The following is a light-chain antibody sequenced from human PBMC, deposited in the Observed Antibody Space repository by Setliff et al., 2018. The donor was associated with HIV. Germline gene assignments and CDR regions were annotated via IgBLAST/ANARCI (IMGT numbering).Light chain of an antibody. CDR1: NIGSKS. Sequence: SYELTQPPSVSVAPGKTARITCGGNNIGSKSVHWYQQKPGQAPVLVIYYDSDRPSGIPERFSGSNSGNTATLTISRVEAGDEADYYCQVWDSSSDSYVFRTGTKVTVL. CDR3: QVWDSSSDSYV. V-gene: IGLV3-21*04. J-gene: IGLJ1*01. CDR2: YDS.